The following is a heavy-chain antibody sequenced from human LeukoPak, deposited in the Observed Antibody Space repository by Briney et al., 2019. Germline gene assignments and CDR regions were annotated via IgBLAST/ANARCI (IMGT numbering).Heavy chain of an antibody. CDR1: GGSISSYY. V-gene: IGHV4-59*01. CDR2: FYYSGST. Sequence: PPETLSLTCTVSGGSISSYYWSWIRQPPGKGLEWIGYFYYSGSTNYNPSLKSRVTISVDASKNQFSLKLTSVTAADTAVYYCAGRPSWGSDDAFDIWGQGTVVTVSS. J-gene: IGHJ3*02. CDR3: AGRPSWGSDDAFDI. D-gene: IGHD7-27*01.